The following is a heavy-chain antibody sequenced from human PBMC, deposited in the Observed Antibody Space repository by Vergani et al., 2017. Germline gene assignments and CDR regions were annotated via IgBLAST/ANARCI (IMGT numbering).Heavy chain of an antibody. CDR2: ISYDGSNK. Sequence: QVQLVESGGGVVQPGRSLRLSCAASGFTFSSYGMPWVRQAPGKGLEWVAVISYDGSNKYYADSVKGRFTISRDNSKNTLYLQMNSLRAEDTAVYYCAKPIIAVAGTVPFDYWGQGTLVTVSS. CDR1: GFTFSSYG. D-gene: IGHD6-19*01. CDR3: AKPIIAVAGTVPFDY. V-gene: IGHV3-30*18. J-gene: IGHJ4*02.